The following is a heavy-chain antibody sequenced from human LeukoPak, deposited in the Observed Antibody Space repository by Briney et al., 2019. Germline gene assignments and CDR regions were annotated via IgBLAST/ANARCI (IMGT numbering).Heavy chain of an antibody. CDR3: ARGRPKGPFTMIVAGGHWFDP. V-gene: IGHV4-34*01. D-gene: IGHD3-22*01. J-gene: IGHJ5*02. CDR2: INHSGST. CDR1: GGSFSGYY. Sequence: PSEALSLTFAVYGGSFSGYYWSWVRQPPGKGLEWVGEINHSGSTNYNPSLKRRVTISVDTSKNQFSLQLSSVTAADTAVYYCARGRPKGPFTMIVAGGHWFDPWGQGTLVTVSS.